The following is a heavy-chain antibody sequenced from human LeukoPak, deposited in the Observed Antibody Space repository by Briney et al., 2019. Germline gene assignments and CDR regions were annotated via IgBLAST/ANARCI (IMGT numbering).Heavy chain of an antibody. CDR2: ISYAGSNK. CDR1: GFTFSSYA. D-gene: IGHD2-2*01. V-gene: IGHV3-30*04. J-gene: IGHJ4*02. Sequence: GGSLRLSCAASGFTFSSYAMHWVRQAPGKGLEWVAVISYAGSNKYYADSVKGRFTISRDNSKNTLYLQMNSLRAEDTAVYYCARVGGGYCSSTSCPHNYFDYWGQGTLVTVSS. CDR3: ARVGGGYCSSTSCPHNYFDY.